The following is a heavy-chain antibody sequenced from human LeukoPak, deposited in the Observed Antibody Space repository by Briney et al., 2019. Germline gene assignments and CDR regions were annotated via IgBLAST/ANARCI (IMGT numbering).Heavy chain of an antibody. D-gene: IGHD6-13*01. V-gene: IGHV4-61*01. Sequence: SETLSLTCTVSGGSISSSSYYWSWIRQPPGKGLEWIGYIYYSGSTNYNPSLKSRVTISVDTSKNQFSLKLSSVTAADTAVYYCARETSSWYFGSRGYNWFDPWGQGTLVTVSS. CDR1: GGSISSSSYY. CDR2: IYYSGST. J-gene: IGHJ5*02. CDR3: ARETSSWYFGSRGYNWFDP.